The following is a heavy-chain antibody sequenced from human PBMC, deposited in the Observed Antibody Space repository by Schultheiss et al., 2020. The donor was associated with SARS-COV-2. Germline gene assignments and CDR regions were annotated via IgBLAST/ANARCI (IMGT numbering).Heavy chain of an antibody. Sequence: SETLSLTCTVSGGSISSYYWSWIRQPPGKGLEWIGYIYYSGSTYYNPSLKSRVTISVDTSKNQFSLKLSSVTAADTAVYYCARERYYSGTTSRGQQGWFDPWGQGTLVTVSS. V-gene: IGHV4-4*08. CDR1: GGSISSYY. CDR3: ARERYYSGTTSRGQQGWFDP. J-gene: IGHJ5*02. CDR2: IYYSGST. D-gene: IGHD2-15*01.